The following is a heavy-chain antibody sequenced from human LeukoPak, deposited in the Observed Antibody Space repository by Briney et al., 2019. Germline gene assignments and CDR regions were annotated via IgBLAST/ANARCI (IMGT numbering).Heavy chain of an antibody. CDR2: IWYDGSKS. D-gene: IGHD3-3*01. Sequence: PGGSLRLSCAASGLPFSSHGMHWVRQAPGKGLEWVAVIWYDGSKSYHTDSVKGRFTISRDNSKNMLYLQMNSLRVEDTAVYYCAKSVLRFLEWSYFDYWGQGTLVTVSS. CDR3: AKSVLRFLEWSYFDY. V-gene: IGHV3-33*06. J-gene: IGHJ4*02. CDR1: GLPFSSHG.